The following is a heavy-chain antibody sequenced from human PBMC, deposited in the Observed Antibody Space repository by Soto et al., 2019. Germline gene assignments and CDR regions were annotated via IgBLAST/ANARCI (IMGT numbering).Heavy chain of an antibody. CDR2: ISSTGRTI. V-gene: IGHV3-11*01. J-gene: IGHJ4*02. Sequence: PGGSLRLSCGASGFTLSNYYMSWIRQAPGKGLEWVSYISSTGRTIYYADSVKGRFTVSRDNAQSSLSLKLNSLRVEDTAVYYCARSYRSGWEFDYWGQGTQVTVSS. CDR3: ARSYRSGWEFDY. D-gene: IGHD6-19*01. CDR1: GFTLSNYY.